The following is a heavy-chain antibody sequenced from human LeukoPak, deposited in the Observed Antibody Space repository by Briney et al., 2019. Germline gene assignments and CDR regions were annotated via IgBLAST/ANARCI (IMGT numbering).Heavy chain of an antibody. J-gene: IGHJ6*02. CDR1: GGTFTSYA. CDR2: IIPILGIA. CDR3: ARLSVDFWSGYYSSSPSLMDV. Sequence: SVKVSCKASGGTFTSYAISWVRQAPGQGLEWMGRIIPILGIANYAQKFQGRVTITADKSTSTAYMELSSLRSEDTAVYYCARLSVDFWSGYYSSSPSLMDVWGQGTTVTVSS. D-gene: IGHD3-3*01. V-gene: IGHV1-69*04.